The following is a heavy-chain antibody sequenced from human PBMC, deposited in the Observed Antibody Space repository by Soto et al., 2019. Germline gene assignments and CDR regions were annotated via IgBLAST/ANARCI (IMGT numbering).Heavy chain of an antibody. CDR2: IYYSGST. J-gene: IGHJ4*02. Sequence: PSETLSLTCTVSGDSISSGDYYWSWIRQPPGKGLEWIGCIYYSGSTNYNPSLKSRVNISVDTSKNQFSLKLSSVTAADRAVFYCASRGRYCSGGSCWAFDYWGQGTLVTVSS. CDR3: ASRGRYCSGGSCWAFDY. V-gene: IGHV4-61*08. CDR1: GDSISSGDYY. D-gene: IGHD2-15*01.